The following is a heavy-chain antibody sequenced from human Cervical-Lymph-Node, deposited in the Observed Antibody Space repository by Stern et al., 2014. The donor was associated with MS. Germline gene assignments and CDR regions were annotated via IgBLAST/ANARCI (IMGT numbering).Heavy chain of an antibody. CDR1: GFTFDDYA. J-gene: IGHJ4*02. Sequence: EVQLLESGGGLVQPGRSLRLSCAASGFTFDDYAMHWVRQAPGKGLEWVAGISWNSASIRYADSVRGRFTISRDNAKNSLYLQMNSLRAEDTAFYYCAKDISVWYYFDYWGQGALVTVSS. D-gene: IGHD6-19*01. V-gene: IGHV3-9*01. CDR2: ISWNSASI. CDR3: AKDISVWYYFDY.